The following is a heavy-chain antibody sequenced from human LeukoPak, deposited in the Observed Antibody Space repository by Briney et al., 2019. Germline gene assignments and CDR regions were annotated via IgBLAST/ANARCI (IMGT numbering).Heavy chain of an antibody. D-gene: IGHD5-24*01. CDR2: IKQDGSEK. CDR1: GFTFTYYV. CDR3: ARDLLEMATV. J-gene: IGHJ4*02. V-gene: IGHV3-7*04. Sequence: GGSLRLSCAASGFTFTYYVMNWVRQAPGKGLEWVANIKQDGSEKYYVDSVKGRFTISRDNAKNSLYLQMNSPRDEDTAVYHCARDLLEMATVWGQGTLVTVSS.